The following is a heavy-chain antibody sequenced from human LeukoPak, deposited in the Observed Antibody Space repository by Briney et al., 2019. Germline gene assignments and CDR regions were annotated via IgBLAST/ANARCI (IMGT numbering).Heavy chain of an antibody. Sequence: SGTLSLNCTVPGGSISSSSYYWGWIRQPPGKGLEWIGSIYYSGSTYYNPSLKSRVTISVDTSKTQFSLKLSSVTAADTAVYYCARWTTVTGGWFDPWGQVTLVTVSS. D-gene: IGHD4-17*01. CDR1: GGSISSSSYY. V-gene: IGHV4-39*01. CDR3: ARWTTVTGGWFDP. CDR2: IYYSGST. J-gene: IGHJ5*02.